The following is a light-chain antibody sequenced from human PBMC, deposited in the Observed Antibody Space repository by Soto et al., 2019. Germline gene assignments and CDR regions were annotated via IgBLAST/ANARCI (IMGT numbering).Light chain of an antibody. CDR3: QQYNSYWT. Sequence: DIQMTQSPSTLSASVGDRVTITCRASQSISSWLAWYQQKPGRAPKLLISDDSSLESGVPSRFSGSGSGTEFTLTISSLQPDDFATYYCQQYNSYWTVGQGTKVDIK. J-gene: IGKJ1*01. CDR1: QSISSW. V-gene: IGKV1-5*01. CDR2: DDS.